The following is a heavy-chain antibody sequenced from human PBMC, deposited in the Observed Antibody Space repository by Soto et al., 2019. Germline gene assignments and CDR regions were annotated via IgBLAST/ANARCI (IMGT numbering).Heavy chain of an antibody. D-gene: IGHD6-13*01. Sequence: GGSLRLSCAASGFTFSNYAMSWVRQAPGKGLEWVSALSGSGGSTYYADSVKGRFTISRDNSKNTLALQMNNLRAEDTAVYYCAKPAAANSFNWFDPWGQGTLVTVSS. V-gene: IGHV3-23*01. J-gene: IGHJ5*02. CDR3: AKPAAANSFNWFDP. CDR2: LSGSGGST. CDR1: GFTFSNYA.